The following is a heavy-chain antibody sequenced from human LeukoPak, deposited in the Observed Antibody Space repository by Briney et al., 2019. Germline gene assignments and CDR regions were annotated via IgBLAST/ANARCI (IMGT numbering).Heavy chain of an antibody. V-gene: IGHV1-2*02. CDR1: GYTFTGYY. D-gene: IGHD2-15*01. CDR2: INPNSGGT. CDR3: ARDLQSHCSGGSCYGPRGWFDP. J-gene: IGHJ5*02. Sequence: ASVKVSCKASGYTFTGYYMHWVRQAPGQGLEWMGWINPNSGGTNYAQKFQGRVTMTRDTSISTAYMELSRLRSDDTAVYYCARDLQSHCSGGSCYGPRGWFDPWGQGTLVTVSS.